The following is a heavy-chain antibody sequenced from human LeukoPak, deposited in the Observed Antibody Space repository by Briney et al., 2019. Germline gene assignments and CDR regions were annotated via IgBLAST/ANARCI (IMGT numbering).Heavy chain of an antibody. Sequence: PGGSLRLSCAASGFTFSSYAMSWVRQAPGKGLEWVSAISGSGGSTYYADSVKGRFTISRDNSKNTLYLQMNSLRAEDTAVYYCAKDRLRQSSIYYYYMDVWGKGTTVTVSS. J-gene: IGHJ6*03. V-gene: IGHV3-23*01. CDR3: AKDRLRQSSIYYYYMDV. D-gene: IGHD2/OR15-2a*01. CDR2: ISGSGGST. CDR1: GFTFSSYA.